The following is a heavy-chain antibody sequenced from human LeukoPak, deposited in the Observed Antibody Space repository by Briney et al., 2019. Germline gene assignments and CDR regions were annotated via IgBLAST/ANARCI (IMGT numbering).Heavy chain of an antibody. J-gene: IGHJ5*02. D-gene: IGHD3-10*01. V-gene: IGHV3-23*01. CDR1: GFTFTTYG. CDR2: IGGSGTRT. Sequence: GGSLRLSCSASGFTFTTYGMNWVRQAPGKGLEWVSGIGGSGTRTYYADSVKGRFTISRDNSKNTLYLQMNSLRAEDTAIYYCAKHPLGIRGSGTLYWFDPWGQGTLVTVSS. CDR3: AKHPLGIRGSGTLYWFDP.